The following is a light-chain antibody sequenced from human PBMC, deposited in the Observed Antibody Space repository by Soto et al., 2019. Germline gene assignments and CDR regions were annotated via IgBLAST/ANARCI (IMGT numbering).Light chain of an antibody. CDR3: QQRSDWPRT. J-gene: IGKJ2*01. CDR2: DAS. CDR1: QSVSST. Sequence: EIVLTQSPATLSLSPGERATLTCRASQSVSSTLAWYQQKPGQAPRLLIYDASNRATGFPARFSGSGSGTDFTLTISSLEPDDFAVYYCQQRSDWPRTFGQGTKVEI. V-gene: IGKV3-11*01.